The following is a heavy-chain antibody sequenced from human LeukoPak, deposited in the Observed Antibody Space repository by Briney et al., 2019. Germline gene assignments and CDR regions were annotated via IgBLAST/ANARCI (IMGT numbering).Heavy chain of an antibody. CDR3: ARDYGGSSPFDY. CDR2: IKPDGSEK. D-gene: IGHD4-23*01. Sequence: PGGSLRLSCAASGFTLSSYWMSWVRQAPGKGLEWVANIKPDGSEKYYIDSVKGRLTMSREKAKNSLYLHMNSLRAEDTAVYYCARDYGGSSPFDYWGQGTLVTVSS. V-gene: IGHV3-7*01. J-gene: IGHJ4*02. CDR1: GFTLSSYW.